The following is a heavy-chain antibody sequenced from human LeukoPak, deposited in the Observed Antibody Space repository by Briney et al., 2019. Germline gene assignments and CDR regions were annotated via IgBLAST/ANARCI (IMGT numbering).Heavy chain of an antibody. CDR2: IYSSGYT. CDR1: GGSISNYY. Sequence: WETLALTCSVSGGSISNYYWSWIRQPPGKGLEWIGYIYSSGYTKYKPSLKSRVTLSVDTSKNQVSLKLTSVTAADTAVYYCARQPNYYYYMDVWGKGTTVPVSS. CDR3: ARQPNYYYYMDV. J-gene: IGHJ6*03. V-gene: IGHV4-59*08.